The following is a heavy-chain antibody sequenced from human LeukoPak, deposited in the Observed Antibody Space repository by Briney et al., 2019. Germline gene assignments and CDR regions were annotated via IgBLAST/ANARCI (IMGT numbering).Heavy chain of an antibody. CDR2: VFPSDSDT. D-gene: IGHD5-12*01. CDR1: GYNFINQW. Sequence: GESLKISCKGSGYNFINQWIGWVRQMPGKGLEWMGIVFPSDSDTRYSPSFQGQVTISADKFISTAYLQWSSLKASDTAVYYCARVAGGYDAFDLWGQGTMVTVSS. CDR3: ARVAGGYDAFDL. J-gene: IGHJ3*01. V-gene: IGHV5-51*01.